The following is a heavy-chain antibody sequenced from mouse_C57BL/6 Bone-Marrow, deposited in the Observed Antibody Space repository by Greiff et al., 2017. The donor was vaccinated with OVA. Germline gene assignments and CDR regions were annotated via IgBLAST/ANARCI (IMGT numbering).Heavy chain of an antibody. CDR3: TDYDYFAY. CDR2: IDPENGDT. CDR1: GFNIKDDY. J-gene: IGHJ3*01. D-gene: IGHD2-4*01. V-gene: IGHV14-4*01. Sequence: EVKLQQSGAELVRPGASVKLSCTASGFNIKDDYMHWVKQRPEQGLEWIGWIDPENGDTEYASKFQGKATITADTSSNTAYLQLSSLTSEDTAVCYCTDYDYFAYGGRGTVVTVSA.